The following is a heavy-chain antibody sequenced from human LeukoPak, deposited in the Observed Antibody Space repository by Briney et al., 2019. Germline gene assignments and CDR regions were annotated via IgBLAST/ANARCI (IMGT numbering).Heavy chain of an antibody. D-gene: IGHD6-19*01. J-gene: IGHJ4*02. V-gene: IGHV3-66*01. CDR1: GSSVSGHY. Sequence: GGSLRLSCAASGSSVSGHYMSWVRQAPGKGLEWVSVLYSGGDTYYADSVKGRFTISRDTSKNTLYLQMYGLRAEDTAVYYCARGNTGYSSAWGRDFDYWGQGTLVTVSS. CDR2: LYSGGDT. CDR3: ARGNTGYSSAWGRDFDY.